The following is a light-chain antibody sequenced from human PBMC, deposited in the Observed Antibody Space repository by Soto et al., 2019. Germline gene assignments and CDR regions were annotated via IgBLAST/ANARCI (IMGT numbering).Light chain of an antibody. Sequence: QSVLTRPPSVSGAPGQRVTISCTGSSSNIGAGYDVHWYQQLPGTVPKLLIYDNNNRPSGVPDRFSGSKSGTSASLAITGLQAEDEADYYCQSFGGSLSGWVFGGGTKLTVL. CDR3: QSFGGSLSGWV. J-gene: IGLJ3*02. CDR1: SSNIGAGYD. CDR2: DNN. V-gene: IGLV1-40*01.